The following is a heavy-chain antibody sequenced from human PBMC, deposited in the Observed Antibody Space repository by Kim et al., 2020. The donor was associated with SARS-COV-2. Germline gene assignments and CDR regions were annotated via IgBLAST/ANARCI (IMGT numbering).Heavy chain of an antibody. V-gene: IGHV4-4*07. Sequence: SETLSLTCTVSGGSISSYYWSWIRQPAGKGLEWIGRIYTSGSTNYNPSLKSRVTTSVDTSKNQFFLKLSSVTAADTAVYYCARDLSGSDDFWSGYSSYGMDVWGQGTTVTVSS. D-gene: IGHD3-3*01. CDR2: IYTSGST. CDR3: ARDLSGSDDFWSGYSSYGMDV. CDR1: GGSISSYY. J-gene: IGHJ6*02.